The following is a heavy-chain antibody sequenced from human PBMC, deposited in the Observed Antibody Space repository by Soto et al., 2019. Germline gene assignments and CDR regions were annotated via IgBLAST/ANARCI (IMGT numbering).Heavy chain of an antibody. CDR3: LRGAWLES. D-gene: IGHD5-12*01. CDR1: GFTFSSSA. Sequence: EVQVLESGGGLVQPGGSLRLSCTASGFTFSSSAMSWVRQAPGKGLEWVSVISGSDGSTYYADSVRGRFTISRDNSKNTLFLQMNSLRAEDTAVYYCLRGAWLESWGQGTLVTVSS. CDR2: ISGSDGST. J-gene: IGHJ5*02. V-gene: IGHV3-23*01.